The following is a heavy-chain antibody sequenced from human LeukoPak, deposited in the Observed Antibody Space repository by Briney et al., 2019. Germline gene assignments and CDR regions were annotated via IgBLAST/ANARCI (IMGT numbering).Heavy chain of an antibody. D-gene: IGHD6-6*01. Sequence: SVKVSCTASGGTFSIYAISWVRQAPGQGLEWMGGIIPIFGTANYAQKFQGRVTITADESTSTAYMELSSLRSEDTAVYYCARFSSSSQGLDYWGQGTLVTVSS. CDR3: ARFSSSSQGLDY. J-gene: IGHJ4*02. CDR1: GGTFSIYA. CDR2: IIPIFGTA. V-gene: IGHV1-69*13.